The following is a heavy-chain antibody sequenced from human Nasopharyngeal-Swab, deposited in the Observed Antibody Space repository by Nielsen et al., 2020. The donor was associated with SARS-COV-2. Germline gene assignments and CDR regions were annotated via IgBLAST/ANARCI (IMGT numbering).Heavy chain of an antibody. V-gene: IGHV3-30*03. CDR2: MSHDGSNE. J-gene: IGHJ4*02. CDR1: GFRFSSYG. CDR3: AREGSSSIVGATFFDY. D-gene: IGHD1-26*01. Sequence: GESLQISCAASGFRFSSYGMNWVRQAAGKGLEWVAVMSHDGSNEDYADSVKGRFTVSRDNSKNLFYLQMNSLRVEDTAVYFCAREGSSSIVGATFFDYWGQGTLVTVSS.